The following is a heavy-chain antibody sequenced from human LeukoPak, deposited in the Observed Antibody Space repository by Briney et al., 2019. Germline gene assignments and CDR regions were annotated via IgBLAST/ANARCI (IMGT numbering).Heavy chain of an antibody. D-gene: IGHD4-17*01. V-gene: IGHV3-53*01. CDR3: VRGDYGDYTLFDY. CDR2: IYRGGST. Sequence: PGGYLRLSCSAFGFNASSNYMSGAGQAPGEGLEWVAGIYRGGSTFYADSLKGRFTISRDNSKNTLYLQMNSLRAEDTAVYYCVRGDYGDYTLFDYCGQGTLVTVSS. J-gene: IGHJ4*02. CDR1: GFNASSNY.